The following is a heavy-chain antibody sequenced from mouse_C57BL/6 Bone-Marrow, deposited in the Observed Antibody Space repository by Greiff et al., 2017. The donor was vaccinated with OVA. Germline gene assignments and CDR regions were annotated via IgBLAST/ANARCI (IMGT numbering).Heavy chain of an antibody. Sequence: QVQLPQPRHDLVKPGASVKLSCKASGYTFTSYWMHWVKQRPGRGLEWIGRLDPNSGGTKYNEKFKSKATLTVDKPSSTAYMQLSSLTSEDSAVYYCARGGFYYYGSSWYFDVWGTGTTVTVSS. CDR3: ARGGFYYYGSSWYFDV. D-gene: IGHD1-1*01. CDR2: LDPNSGGT. V-gene: IGHV1-72*01. J-gene: IGHJ1*03. CDR1: GYTFTSYW.